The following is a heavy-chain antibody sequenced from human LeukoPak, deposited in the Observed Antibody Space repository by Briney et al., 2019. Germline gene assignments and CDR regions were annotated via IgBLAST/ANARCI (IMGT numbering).Heavy chain of an antibody. D-gene: IGHD1-26*01. CDR3: ARDQSSGSYQVVNAFDV. V-gene: IGHV3-21*01. Sequence: GGSLRLSCPASGFTFSSYTMNWVRQAPGKGLEWVSSISIGGDYIYYADSVAGRFTISRDNAKNSLFLEMNSLRTEDTAVYYCARDQSSGSYQVVNAFDVSGQGTVVTVSS. J-gene: IGHJ3*01. CDR2: ISIGGDYI. CDR1: GFTFSSYT.